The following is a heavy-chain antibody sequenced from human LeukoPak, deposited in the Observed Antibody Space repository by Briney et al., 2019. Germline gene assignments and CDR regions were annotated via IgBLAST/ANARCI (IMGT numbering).Heavy chain of an antibody. CDR3: ASGVGVVVTLDY. CDR2: IIPIFGTA. Sequence: SVKVSCKASGGTFSSYAISWVRQAPGQGLEWMGGIIPIFGTANYAQKSQGRVTITTDESTSTAYMELSSLRSEDTAVYYCASGVGVVVTLDYWGQGTLVTVSS. J-gene: IGHJ4*02. CDR1: GGTFSSYA. D-gene: IGHD4-23*01. V-gene: IGHV1-69*05.